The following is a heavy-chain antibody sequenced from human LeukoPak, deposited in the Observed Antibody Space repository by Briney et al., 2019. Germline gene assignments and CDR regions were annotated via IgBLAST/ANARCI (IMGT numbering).Heavy chain of an antibody. D-gene: IGHD2-21*01. CDR1: GFTFSSYA. V-gene: IGHV3-23*01. CDR2: IYENGGTT. J-gene: IGHJ4*02. Sequence: GGSLRLSCAASGFTFSSYAMSWVRQAPGKGLEFVSGIYENGGTTYYADSVKGRFSISRDNSKNTLYLQMDSLRGEDTAVYYCAKDFRIGYSAHFDYWGQGALVTVSS. CDR3: AKDFRIGYSAHFDY.